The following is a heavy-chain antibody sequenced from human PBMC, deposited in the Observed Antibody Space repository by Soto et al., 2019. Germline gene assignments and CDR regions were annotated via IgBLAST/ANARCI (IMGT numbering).Heavy chain of an antibody. Sequence: PGGSLRLSCAAAGFSFNTYWMSWVRQAPGKGLEWVAFMSYDGSDTFYADSVKGRFTISRDNSKNTLFLHMSNLRAEDTAMYYCTTVRVADSALDHWGQGTLVTV. CDR2: MSYDGSDT. V-gene: IGHV3-30*02. CDR1: GFSFNTYW. CDR3: TTVRVADSALDH. D-gene: IGHD3-10*02. J-gene: IGHJ4*02.